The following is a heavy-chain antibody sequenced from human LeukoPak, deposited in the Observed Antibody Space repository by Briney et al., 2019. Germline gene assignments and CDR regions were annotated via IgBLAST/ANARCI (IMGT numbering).Heavy chain of an antibody. J-gene: IGHJ4*02. V-gene: IGHV4-59*01. CDR1: GASISSYY. D-gene: IGHD6-13*01. CDR3: ARSIGEYSSSWYQGFDY. CDR2: IYYSEST. Sequence: SETLSLTCTVSGASISSYYWSWIRQPPGKGLEWIGYIYYSESTNYNPSLKSRVTISVDTSKKQFSLKLSSVTAADTAVYYCARSIGEYSSSWYQGFDYWGQGTLVTVSS.